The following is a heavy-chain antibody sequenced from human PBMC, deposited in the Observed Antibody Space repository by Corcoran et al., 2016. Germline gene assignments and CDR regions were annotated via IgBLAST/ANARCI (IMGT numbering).Heavy chain of an antibody. CDR3: ASQAGKSRDY. CDR2: IYYSGST. D-gene: IGHD3-10*01. V-gene: IGHV4-61*01. Sequence: QVQLQESGPGLVKPSETLSLTCTVSGGSVSSGSYYWSWIRQPPGKGLEWIGYIYYSGSTNYNPSLKSRVTISVDTSKNQFSLKLSSVTAADTAVYYCASQAGKSRDYWGQGTRVTVSS. CDR1: GGSVSSGSYY. J-gene: IGHJ4*02.